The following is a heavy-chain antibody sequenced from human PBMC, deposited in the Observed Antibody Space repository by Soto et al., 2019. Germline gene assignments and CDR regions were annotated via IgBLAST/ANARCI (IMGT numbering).Heavy chain of an antibody. CDR3: ARTSPVAGGFDY. CDR2: IYHTT. Sequence: QVQLQESGPGLVKPSETLSLTCTVSGGSISDYYWSWIRQPPGKGLEWIGYIYHTTNYNPSRKSRVTISVNTSKNQFSRKVTSVTAADTAVYYCARTSPVAGGFDYWGQGTLVTVSS. J-gene: IGHJ4*02. CDR1: GGSISDYY. D-gene: IGHD6-19*01. V-gene: IGHV4-59*01.